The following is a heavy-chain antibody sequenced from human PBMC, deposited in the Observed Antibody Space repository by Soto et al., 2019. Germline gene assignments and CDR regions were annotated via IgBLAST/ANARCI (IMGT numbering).Heavy chain of an antibody. Sequence: SETLSLTCTVSGGSISSSPYYWGWIRQPPGKGLEWIGNIYYNGNTFYNPSLKSRVTISVDTSKNQFSLKLSSVTAADTAVYNCARHGPLSNNWNQLDYWGQGTLVPLSS. CDR3: ARHGPLSNNWNQLDY. CDR2: IYYNGNT. V-gene: IGHV4-39*01. J-gene: IGHJ4*02. D-gene: IGHD1-1*01. CDR1: GGSISSSPYY.